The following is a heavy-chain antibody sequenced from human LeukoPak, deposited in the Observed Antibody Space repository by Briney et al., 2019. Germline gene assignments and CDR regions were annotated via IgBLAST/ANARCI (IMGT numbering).Heavy chain of an antibody. J-gene: IGHJ4*02. V-gene: IGHV3-11*01. CDR2: ISSSGSTI. Sequence: PGGSLRLSCAASGFTFSDYYMSWIRQAPGKGLEWVSHISSSGSTIYYADSVKGRFTISRDNAKNSLYLQMNSLRAEDTAVYYCARDEGFYDFWSGGWYWGQGTLVTVSS. CDR1: GFTFSDYY. D-gene: IGHD3-3*01. CDR3: ARDEGFYDFWSGGWY.